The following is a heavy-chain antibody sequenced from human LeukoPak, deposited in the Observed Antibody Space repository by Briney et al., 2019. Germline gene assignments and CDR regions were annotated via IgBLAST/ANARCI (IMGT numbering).Heavy chain of an antibody. Sequence: GGSLRLSCVASGFTFSSSWMSWVRRAPGKGLEWVANIKQDGTEEYYVDSVRGRFSISKDNAKNSLYLQMNSLRAEDTAVYYCARGYCTSSSCYNDYWGQGTLVTVSS. V-gene: IGHV3-7*03. CDR1: GFTFSSSW. CDR3: ARGYCTSSSCYNDY. J-gene: IGHJ4*02. D-gene: IGHD2-2*02. CDR2: IKQDGTEE.